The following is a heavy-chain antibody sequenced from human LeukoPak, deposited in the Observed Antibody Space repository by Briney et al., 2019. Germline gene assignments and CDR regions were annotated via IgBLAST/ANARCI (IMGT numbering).Heavy chain of an antibody. CDR3: ARGQTTTPFDP. J-gene: IGHJ5*02. CDR2: ISAYNGNT. D-gene: IGHD4-11*01. CDR1: GGTFSSYA. V-gene: IGHV1-18*01. Sequence: ASVKVSCKASGGTFSSYAISWVRQAPGQGLEWMGWISAYNGNTNYAQKLQGRVTMTTDTSTSTAYMELRSLRSDDTAVYYCARGQTTTPFDPWGQGTLVTVSS.